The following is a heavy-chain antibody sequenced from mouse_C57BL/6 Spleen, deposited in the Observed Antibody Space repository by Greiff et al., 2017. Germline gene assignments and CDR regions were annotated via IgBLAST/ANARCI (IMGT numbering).Heavy chain of an antibody. J-gene: IGHJ2*01. CDR1: GYSFTSYY. Sequence: VQLQESGPELVKPGASVKISCKASGYSFTSYYIHWVKQRPGQGLEWIGWIYPGSGNTKYNEKFKGKATLTADTSSSTAYMQLSSLTSEDSAVYYCARNYDYDDYWGQGTTLTVSS. CDR3: ARNYDYDDY. V-gene: IGHV1-66*01. CDR2: IYPGSGNT. D-gene: IGHD2-4*01.